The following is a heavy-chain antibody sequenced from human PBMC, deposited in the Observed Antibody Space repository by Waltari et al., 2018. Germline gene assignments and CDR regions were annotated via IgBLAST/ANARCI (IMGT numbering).Heavy chain of an antibody. Sequence: QVQLQQSGPGLVKPSQTLSLTCAIPGDSVPSNSAAWNWIRHSPSRGLEWLGRTYYRSKWSNDYAVSVKSRITINPDTSKNQFSLQLNSVTPEDTAVYYCARMTTVTDDAFDIWGQGTMVTVSS. J-gene: IGHJ3*02. CDR3: ARMTTVTDDAFDI. D-gene: IGHD4-17*01. CDR2: TYYRSKWSN. V-gene: IGHV6-1*01. CDR1: GDSVPSNSAA.